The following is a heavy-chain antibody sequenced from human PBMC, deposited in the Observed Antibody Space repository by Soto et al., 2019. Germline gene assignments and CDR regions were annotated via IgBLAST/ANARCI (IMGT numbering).Heavy chain of an antibody. CDR2: IIPIFGTA. D-gene: IGHD5-12*01. J-gene: IGHJ6*02. CDR3: ARGAQGGYDSYYCYGMDV. Sequence: GASVKVSCKASGGTFSSYAISWVRQAPGQGLEWMGGIIPIFGTANYAQKFQGRVTITADESTSTAYMELSSLRSEDTAVYYCARGAQGGYDSYYCYGMDVWGQGTTVTVSS. V-gene: IGHV1-69*13. CDR1: GGTFSSYA.